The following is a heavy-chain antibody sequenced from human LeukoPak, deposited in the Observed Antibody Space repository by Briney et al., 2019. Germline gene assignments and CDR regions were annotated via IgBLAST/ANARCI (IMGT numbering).Heavy chain of an antibody. D-gene: IGHD6-13*01. CDR1: GGSISSSSYY. CDR3: ARVGGESSSSWYYNYYLDV. V-gene: IGHV4-39*07. CDR2: IYYSGST. Sequence: SETLSLTCTVSGGSISSSSYYWGWIRHPPGKGLEWIGSIYYSGSTDYNPSLKSRVTISVDTSKNQFSLKLNSVTAADTAVYYCARVGGESSSSWYYNYYLDVWGKGTTVTVSS. J-gene: IGHJ6*03.